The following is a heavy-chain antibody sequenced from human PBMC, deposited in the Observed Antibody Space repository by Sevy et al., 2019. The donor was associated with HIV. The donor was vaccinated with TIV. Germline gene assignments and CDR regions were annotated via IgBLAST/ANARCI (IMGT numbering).Heavy chain of an antibody. CDR2: ISGSGGST. CDR1: GFTFSSYA. D-gene: IGHD3-10*01. CDR3: AKDGKPVLLWFGESEGVRVTDYYYYMDV. J-gene: IGHJ6*03. Sequence: GGSLRLSCAASGFTFSSYAMSWVRQAPGKGLEWVSAISGSGGSTYYADSVKGRFTISRDNSKNTLYLQMNSLRAEVTAVYYCAKDGKPVLLWFGESEGVRVTDYYYYMDVWGKRTTVTVSS. V-gene: IGHV3-23*01.